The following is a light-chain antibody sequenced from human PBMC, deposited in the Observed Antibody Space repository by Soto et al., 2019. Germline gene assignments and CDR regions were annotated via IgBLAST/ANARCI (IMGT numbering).Light chain of an antibody. CDR1: SSDVGAHNF. Sequence: QSALTQPPSASGSPGQSVTISCTGTSSDVGAHNFVSWHQQHPGKAPKLMIYEISKRPSGVPDRFSGSKSGNTASLTVSGLQAEDEADYYCSSYAGSNNYVFGTGTKHTVL. CDR3: SSYAGSNNYV. V-gene: IGLV2-8*01. J-gene: IGLJ1*01. CDR2: EIS.